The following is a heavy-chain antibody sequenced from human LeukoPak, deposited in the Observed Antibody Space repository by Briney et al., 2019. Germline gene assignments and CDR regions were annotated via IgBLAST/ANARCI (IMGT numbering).Heavy chain of an antibody. D-gene: IGHD3-10*01. J-gene: IGHJ5*02. Sequence: SETLSLTCAVYGGSFSGYYWSWIRQPPGKGLEWIGEINHSGSTNYNPSLKSRVTISVDTSKNQFSLKLSSVTAADTAVYYCARYILGVVRWFDPWGQGTLVTVSS. V-gene: IGHV4-34*01. CDR2: INHSGST. CDR1: GGSFSGYY. CDR3: ARYILGVVRWFDP.